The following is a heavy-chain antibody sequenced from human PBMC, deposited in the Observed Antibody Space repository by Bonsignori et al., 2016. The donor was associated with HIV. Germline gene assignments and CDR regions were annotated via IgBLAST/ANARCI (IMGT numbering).Heavy chain of an antibody. CDR2: IRSKAYGGTT. CDR3: TRTFGSYAVAGSYWYFDL. J-gene: IGHJ2*01. CDR1: GFTFGDYA. Sequence: GGSLRLSCTASGFTFGDYAMSWVRQAPGKGLEWVGFIRSKAYGGTTEYAASVKGRFTISRDDSKSIAYLQMNSLKTEDTAVYYCTRTFGSYAVAGSYWYFDLWGRGTLVTVSS. D-gene: IGHD6-19*01. V-gene: IGHV3-49*04.